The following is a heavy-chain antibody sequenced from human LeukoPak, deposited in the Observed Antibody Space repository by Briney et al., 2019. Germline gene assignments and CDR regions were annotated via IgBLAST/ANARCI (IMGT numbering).Heavy chain of an antibody. D-gene: IGHD3-3*01. CDR2: ISAYNGNT. J-gene: IGHJ5*02. V-gene: IGHV1-18*01. Sequence: ASVKVSCKASGYTFTSYGISWVRQAPGQGLEWMGWISAYNGNTNYAQKLQGRVTMTTDTSTSTAYMELRSLRSDDTAVYYCARVGNYDFWSGYSNPFDPWGQGTLVTVSS. CDR3: ARVGNYDFWSGYSNPFDP. CDR1: GYTFTSYG.